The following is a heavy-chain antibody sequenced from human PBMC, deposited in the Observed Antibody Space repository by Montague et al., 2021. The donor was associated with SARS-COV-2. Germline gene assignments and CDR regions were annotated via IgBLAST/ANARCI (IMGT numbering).Heavy chain of an antibody. CDR3: AREAWFGDKTSASEYYGMDV. V-gene: IGHV4-4*07. CDR1: GGSIGSYY. CDR2: IYTRGST. J-gene: IGHJ6*02. D-gene: IGHD3-10*01. Sequence: SETLSLTCTVSGGSIGSYYWSWIRQPAGKGLEWIGRIYTRGSTNXNPSRKSRVTMSVDTSKNQFSLKLSSVTAADTAVYYCAREAWFGDKTSASEYYGMDVWGQGTTVTVSS.